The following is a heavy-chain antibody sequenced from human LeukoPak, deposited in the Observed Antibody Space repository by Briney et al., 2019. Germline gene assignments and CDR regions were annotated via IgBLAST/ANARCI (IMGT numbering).Heavy chain of an antibody. CDR3: ALNRGSGWYFHY. Sequence: TGGSLRLSCVASGFVFDNYGMDWVRQAPGLGLEWVAFIRYSGSRKYYADSVKGRFTISRDNSRNTLYLQMNSLRAEDTAVYYCALNRGSGWYFHYWGQGTLVTVSS. CDR1: GFVFDNYG. CDR2: IRYSGSRK. V-gene: IGHV3-30*02. D-gene: IGHD6-19*01. J-gene: IGHJ4*02.